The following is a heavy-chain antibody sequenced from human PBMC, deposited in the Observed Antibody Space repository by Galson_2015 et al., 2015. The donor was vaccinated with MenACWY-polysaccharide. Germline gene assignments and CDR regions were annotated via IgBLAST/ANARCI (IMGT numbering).Heavy chain of an antibody. CDR2: INNSSP. D-gene: IGHD2-15*01. V-gene: IGHV3-11*06. J-gene: IGHJ4*02. Sequence: SLRLSCEASGFTFSDQYMNWIRQAPGMGLQWVPFINNSSPYTTYADSVKGRFTIYRANAKNSLILQLNSLRAEDTSIYYRTRVWHCSAGPSLTRHFDYWGLGTLVTVSS. CDR1: GFTFSDQY. CDR3: TRVWHCSAGPSLTRHFDY.